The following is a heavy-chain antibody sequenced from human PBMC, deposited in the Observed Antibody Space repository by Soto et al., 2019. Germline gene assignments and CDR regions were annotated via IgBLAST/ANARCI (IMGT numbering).Heavy chain of an antibody. D-gene: IGHD4-4*01. J-gene: IGHJ5*02. CDR1: GYTFTSYA. CDR3: ARDAHYSNYEWTLPFDP. CDR2: INAGNGNT. V-gene: IGHV1-3*01. Sequence: ASVKVSCKASGYTFTSYAMHWVRQAPGQRLEWMGWINAGNGNTKYSQKFQGRVTITRDTSASTAYMELSSLRSEDTAVYYCARDAHYSNYEWTLPFDPWGQGTLVTVSS.